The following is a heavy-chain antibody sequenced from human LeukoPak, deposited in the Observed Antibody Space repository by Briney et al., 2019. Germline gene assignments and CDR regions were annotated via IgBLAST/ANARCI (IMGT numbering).Heavy chain of an antibody. Sequence: NPSETLSLTCTVSGGSISSSNYYWGWIRQPPGKGLECIGSVFYSGSTYYNPSLKSRVTISVDTSKNQFYLKMNSVTAADTAVYYCARHKSMEGCSGTSCYYGWFDPWGQGTLVTVPS. CDR2: VFYSGST. CDR3: ARHKSMEGCSGTSCYYGWFDP. D-gene: IGHD2-2*01. CDR1: GGSISSSNYY. J-gene: IGHJ5*02. V-gene: IGHV4-39*01.